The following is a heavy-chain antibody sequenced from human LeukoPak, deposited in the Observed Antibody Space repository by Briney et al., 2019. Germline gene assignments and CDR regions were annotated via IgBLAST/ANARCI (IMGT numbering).Heavy chain of an antibody. Sequence: SETLSLTCTVSGGSISSYYWSWIRQPPGKGLEWIGYTYYSGSTNYNPSLKSRVTISVDTSKNQFSLKLSSVTAADTAVYYCARFAHDAFDIWGQGTMVTVSS. V-gene: IGHV4-59*08. CDR1: GGSISSYY. J-gene: IGHJ3*02. CDR3: ARFAHDAFDI. CDR2: TYYSGST. D-gene: IGHD2-21*01.